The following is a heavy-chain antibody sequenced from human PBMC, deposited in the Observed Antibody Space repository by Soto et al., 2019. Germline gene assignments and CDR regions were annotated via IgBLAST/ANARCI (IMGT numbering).Heavy chain of an antibody. CDR3: AKGLTSSLAPNWFDP. Sequence: SETLSLTCSVSGDSVSSGGAYWSWIRQLPGKGLEWIGYIYYGGSANYTPSLKSRLTISLDTSKNQFSLKLSSVTAADTAVYYCAKGLTSSLAPNWFDPWGQGTLVTVSS. CDR2: IYYGGSA. CDR1: GDSVSSGGAY. J-gene: IGHJ5*02. V-gene: IGHV4-61*08. D-gene: IGHD2-2*01.